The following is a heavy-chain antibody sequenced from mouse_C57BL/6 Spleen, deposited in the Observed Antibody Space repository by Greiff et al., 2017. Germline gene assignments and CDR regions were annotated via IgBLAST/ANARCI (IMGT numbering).Heavy chain of an antibody. J-gene: IGHJ1*03. Sequence: VQLQQPGAELVMPGASVKLSCKASGYTFTSYWMHWVKQRPGQGLAWIGEIDPSDSSTNYNQKFKGKSTLTVDKSSSTAYMQLSSLTSEDSAVYYCARRRGRDYGSSSYWYFDVWGTGTTVTVSS. V-gene: IGHV1-69*01. CDR1: GYTFTSYW. CDR2: IDPSDSST. CDR3: ARRRGRDYGSSSYWYFDV. D-gene: IGHD1-1*01.